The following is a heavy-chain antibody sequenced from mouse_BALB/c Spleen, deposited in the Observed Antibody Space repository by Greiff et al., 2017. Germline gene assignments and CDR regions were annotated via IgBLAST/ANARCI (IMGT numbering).Heavy chain of an antibody. V-gene: IGHV7-3*02. D-gene: IGHD1-2*01. CDR3: ARDYGYDYFDD. CDR2: IRNKANGYTT. J-gene: IGHJ2*01. Sequence: EVKLVESGGGLVQPGGSLRLSCATSGFTFTDYYMSWVRQPPGKALEWLGFIRNKANGYTTEYSASVKGRFTISSDNSQSILYLQMNTLRAEDSATYYCARDYGYDYFDDWGQGTTLTVSS. CDR1: GFTFTDYY.